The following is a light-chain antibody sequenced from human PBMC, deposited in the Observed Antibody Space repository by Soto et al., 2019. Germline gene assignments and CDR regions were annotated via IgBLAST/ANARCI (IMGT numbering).Light chain of an antibody. CDR1: QSISSW. Sequence: DIQMTQSPSTLSASVGDRVTITCRASQSISSWLAWYQQKPGKAPKLLIYKESSLESGVPSRFSGSGSGTEFTLTISSLQPNDFATYYCQQYNSLWTFGQGTKVEIQ. J-gene: IGKJ1*01. CDR2: KES. V-gene: IGKV1-5*03. CDR3: QQYNSLWT.